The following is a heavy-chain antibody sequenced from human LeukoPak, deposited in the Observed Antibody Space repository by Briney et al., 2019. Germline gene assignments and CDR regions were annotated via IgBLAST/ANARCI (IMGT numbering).Heavy chain of an antibody. CDR3: ASSSAGLGFYYFDY. J-gene: IGHJ4*02. V-gene: IGHV1-2*02. CDR2: INPNSGGT. Sequence: ASVKVSCKASGYTFTGYYMHWVRQAPGQGLEWMGWINPNSGGTNYAQKFQGRVTMTRDTSISTAYMELSRLRSDDTAVYYCASSSAGLGFYYFDYWGQGTLVTVSA. D-gene: IGHD3-16*01. CDR1: GYTFTGYY.